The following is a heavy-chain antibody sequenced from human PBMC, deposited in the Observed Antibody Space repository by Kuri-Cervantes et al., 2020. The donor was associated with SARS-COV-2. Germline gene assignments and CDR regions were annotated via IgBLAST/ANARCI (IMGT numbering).Heavy chain of an antibody. CDR3: ARVETSHYSSYYMDV. J-gene: IGHJ6*03. V-gene: IGHV3-21*01. Sequence: GESLKISCAASGFTFSSYSMNWVRQAPGKGLEWVSSISSSSSYIYYADSVKGRFTISRDNAKNSLYLQMNSLRAEDTAVYFCARVETSHYSSYYMDVWGKGTTVTVSS. CDR2: ISSSSSYI. CDR1: GFTFSSYS.